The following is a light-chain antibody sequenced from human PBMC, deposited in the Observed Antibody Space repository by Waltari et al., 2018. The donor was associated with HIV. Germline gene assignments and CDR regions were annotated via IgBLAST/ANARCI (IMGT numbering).Light chain of an antibody. J-gene: IGLJ2*01. CDR1: NIRSKS. CDR3: QVWDSSSDHVL. V-gene: IGLV3-21*03. CDR2: DDS. Sequence: SYVLTQPPSVSVAPGNTARITCGGNNIRSKSVHWYKQKPGQAPVLVVYDDSDRPSGIPERFSASNSGNTATLTISRVEAGDEADYHCQVWDSSSDHVLFGGGTKVTVL.